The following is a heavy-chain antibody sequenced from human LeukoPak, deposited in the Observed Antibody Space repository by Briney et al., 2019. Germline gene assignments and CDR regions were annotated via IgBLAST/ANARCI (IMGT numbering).Heavy chain of an antibody. D-gene: IGHD6-19*01. J-gene: IGHJ4*02. V-gene: IGHV4-59*01. Sequence: RPSETLSLTCTVSGGSISSYYWSWIRQPPGKGLEWIGYIYYSGSTNYNPSLKSRVTISVDTSKNQFSLKLSSVTAADTAVYYCARRSGSGLYYFDYWGQGTLVTVSS. CDR2: IYYSGST. CDR3: ARRSGSGLYYFDY. CDR1: GGSISSYY.